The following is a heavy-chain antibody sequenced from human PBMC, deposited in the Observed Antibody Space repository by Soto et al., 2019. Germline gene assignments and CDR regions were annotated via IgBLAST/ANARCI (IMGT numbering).Heavy chain of an antibody. J-gene: IGHJ4*02. V-gene: IGHV1-46*01. D-gene: IGHD1-7*01. Sequence: ASVKVSCKASGYTFTSYYMHWVRQAPGQGLEWMGIINPSGGSTSYAQKFQGRVTMTRDTSTSTVYMELSSLRPDDTAVYYCARDGVSSTEYTWNYGTYFDYWGQGALVTVSS. CDR1: GYTFTSYY. CDR2: INPSGGST. CDR3: ARDGVSSTEYTWNYGTYFDY.